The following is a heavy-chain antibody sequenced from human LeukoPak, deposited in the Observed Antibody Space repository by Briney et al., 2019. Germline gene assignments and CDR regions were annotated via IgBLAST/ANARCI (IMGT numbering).Heavy chain of an antibody. CDR2: ISGSGSYT. CDR3: AKEGAGSSNRYFQH. D-gene: IGHD2-15*01. Sequence: GGXXXXSCAAXXFTXXTYAMNWVRQAPGKGLEGVSVISGSGSYTYYADSVKGRFTISSDNSKNTLYLQMNSLRADDTAVYYCAKEGAGSSNRYFQHWGQGTLVTVSS. CDR1: XFTXXTYA. J-gene: IGHJ1*01. V-gene: IGHV3-23*01.